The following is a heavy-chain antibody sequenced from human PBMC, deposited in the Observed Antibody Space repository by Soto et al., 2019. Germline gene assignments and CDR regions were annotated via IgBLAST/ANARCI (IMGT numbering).Heavy chain of an antibody. V-gene: IGHV3-48*01. CDR2: ISSSSSTI. D-gene: IGHD5-12*01. J-gene: IGHJ4*02. CDR1: GFTFGSHS. Sequence: EVPLVESGGGLVQPGGSLRLSCAASGFTFGSHSMNWVRQAPGKGLEWVSYISSSSSTIYYADSVKGRFTISRDNAKNSLSLQMNSLRAEDTAVYYCARDNPSGYGDCWGQGTLVTVSS. CDR3: ARDNPSGYGDC.